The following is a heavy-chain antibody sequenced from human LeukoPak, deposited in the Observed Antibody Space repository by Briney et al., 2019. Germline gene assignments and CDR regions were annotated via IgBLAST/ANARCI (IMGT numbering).Heavy chain of an antibody. Sequence: SETLCLTCSVSGASISLYYWSWNRQSAGKRPEWIGRVHATGTTNYNPSLGSRVTLSVDTFKRHFSLKLKSVTAADTAVYYCARVLGSSGYAGDWRFDLWGRGTLVTVSS. D-gene: IGHD3-22*01. CDR2: VHATGTT. CDR1: GASISLYY. J-gene: IGHJ2*01. CDR3: ARVLGSSGYAGDWRFDL. V-gene: IGHV4-4*07.